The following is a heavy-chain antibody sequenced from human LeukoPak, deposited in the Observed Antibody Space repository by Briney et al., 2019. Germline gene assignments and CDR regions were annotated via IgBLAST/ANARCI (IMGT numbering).Heavy chain of an antibody. CDR2: LSGTGGNT. CDR1: AFTFSSYA. V-gene: IGHV3-23*01. CDR3: AKAWALTYLGGVDS. J-gene: IGHJ4*02. D-gene: IGHD2-21*02. Sequence: GGSLRLSCAASAFTFSSYAMAWVRQAPGKGLEWVSTLSGTGGNTYYADSVRGRFTISRDNSKNTLYLQMNSLRAEDTAVYYCAKAWALTYLGGVDSWGQGTLVPSPQ.